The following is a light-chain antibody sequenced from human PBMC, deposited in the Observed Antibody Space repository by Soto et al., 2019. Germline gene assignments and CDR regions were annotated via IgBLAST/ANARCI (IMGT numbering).Light chain of an antibody. CDR2: DAS. J-gene: IGKJ1*01. Sequence: DIQMTQSPSTLSASVGDRVTITCRASQSIDSWLAWYQQKPGKAPNLLIYDASNLIYDASSLETGVPPRFSGSGSGTEFTLTINSLQPGDLATYFCQQYKSYPWTFGQGTKV. V-gene: IGKV1-5*01. CDR1: QSIDSW. CDR3: QQYKSYPWT.